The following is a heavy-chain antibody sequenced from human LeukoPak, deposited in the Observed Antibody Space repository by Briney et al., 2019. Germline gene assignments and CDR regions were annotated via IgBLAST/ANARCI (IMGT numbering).Heavy chain of an antibody. V-gene: IGHV3-23*01. CDR3: AKSHHPTVTTSFDY. D-gene: IGHD4-11*01. CDR2: ISGSGGST. CDR1: GFTFSRYA. J-gene: IGHJ4*02. Sequence: PGGSLRLSCAASGFTFSRYAMSWVRQAPGKGLEWVSAISGSGGSTYYADSVKGRFTISRDNSKNTLYLQMNSLRAEDTAVYYCAKSHHPTVTTSFDYWGQGTLVTVSS.